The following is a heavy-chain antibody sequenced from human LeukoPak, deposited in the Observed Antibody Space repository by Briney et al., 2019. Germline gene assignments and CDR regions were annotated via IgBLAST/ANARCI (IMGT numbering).Heavy chain of an antibody. J-gene: IGHJ3*01. CDR1: GDSITGPYY. Sequence: PSETLSLTCTVSGDSITGPYYWGWIRQPPGKGLEWIGSVYHSGTTYYSPSLKSRVTLSVGTSKNHFSLKLTFVTAADTAVYYCASLPAIITAFQFWGQGTMVTVS. D-gene: IGHD3-22*01. V-gene: IGHV4-38-2*02. CDR2: VYHSGTT. CDR3: ASLPAIITAFQF.